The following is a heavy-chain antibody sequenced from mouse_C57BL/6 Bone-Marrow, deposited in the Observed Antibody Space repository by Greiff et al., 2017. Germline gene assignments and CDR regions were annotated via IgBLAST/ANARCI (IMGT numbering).Heavy chain of an antibody. CDR3: AKDDGYDVWFAY. V-gene: IGHV1-22*01. J-gene: IGHJ3*01. D-gene: IGHD2-2*01. Sequence: DVQLQESGPELVKPGASVKMSCKASGYTFTDYNMHWVKQSHGKSLEWIGYINPNNGGTSYNQKFKGKATLTVNKSSSTAYMELRSLTSEDSAVYYCAKDDGYDVWFAYWGQGTLVTVSA. CDR1: GYTFTDYN. CDR2: INPNNGGT.